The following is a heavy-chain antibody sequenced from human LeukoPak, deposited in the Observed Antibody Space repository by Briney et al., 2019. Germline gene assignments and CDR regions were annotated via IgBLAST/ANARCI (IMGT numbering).Heavy chain of an antibody. CDR2: TNPGGSNT. Sequence: GGSLRLSCAASGFTFSNYWMHWVRQVPGKGLVWVSRTNPGGSNTAYADSVKGRFTIPRDNARNTLYLQMDSLRAEDTAVYYCARSNQADDYWGQGTLVTVSS. CDR1: GFTFSNYW. CDR3: ARSNQADDY. D-gene: IGHD1-14*01. V-gene: IGHV3-74*01. J-gene: IGHJ4*02.